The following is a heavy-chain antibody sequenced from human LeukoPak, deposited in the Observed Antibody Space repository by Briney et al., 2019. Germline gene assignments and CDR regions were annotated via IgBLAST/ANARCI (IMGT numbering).Heavy chain of an antibody. CDR3: ARARDYDTPAFYYYYMDV. J-gene: IGHJ6*03. CDR1: GGSISSYY. CDR2: IYYSGST. Sequence: PSETLSLTCTVSGGSISSYYWSWIRQPPGKGLEWSGYIYYSGSTNYNPSLKSRVTISVDTSKNQFSLKLSSVTAADTAVYYCARARDYDTPAFYYYYMDVWGKGTTVTVSS. D-gene: IGHD4-17*01. V-gene: IGHV4-59*01.